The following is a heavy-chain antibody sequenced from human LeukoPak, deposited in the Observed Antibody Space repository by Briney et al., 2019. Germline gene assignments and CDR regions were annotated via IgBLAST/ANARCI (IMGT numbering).Heavy chain of an antibody. Sequence: SETLSLTCTVSGGSIGSYYWSRIRQPPGRGLEWIGYIHYSGSINSNPSLKSRVTISVDTSRNQFSLRLSSVTAADTAVYYCARVGSYAFDIWGQGTMVTVS. CDR2: IHYSGSI. CDR1: GGSIGSYY. CDR3: ARVGSYAFDI. J-gene: IGHJ3*02. V-gene: IGHV4-59*01.